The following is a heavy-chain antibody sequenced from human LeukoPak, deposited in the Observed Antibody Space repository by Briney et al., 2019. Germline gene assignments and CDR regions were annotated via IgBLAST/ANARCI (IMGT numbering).Heavy chain of an antibody. CDR3: ARGGSDSPFDY. CDR2: IIPIFGTA. J-gene: IGHJ4*02. CDR1: GGTFTSYA. Sequence: GASVKVSCKASGGTFTSYAISWVRQAPGQGLEWMGGIIPIFGTANYAQKFQGRVTITADESTSTAYMELSSLRSEDTAVYYCARGGSDSPFDYWGQATLVSVSS. D-gene: IGHD2-21*02. V-gene: IGHV1-69*13.